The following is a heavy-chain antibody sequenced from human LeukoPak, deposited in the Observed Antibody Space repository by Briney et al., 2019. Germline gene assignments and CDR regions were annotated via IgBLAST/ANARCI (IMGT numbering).Heavy chain of an antibody. J-gene: IGHJ3*02. CDR1: GGSISSGDYY. D-gene: IGHD3-16*01. CDR3: ALFPGEGDPFDI. CDR2: IYYSGST. V-gene: IGHV4-30-4*01. Sequence: SQALSLTCTVSGGSISSGDYYWSWIRQPPGKGLEWIGYIYYSGSTSYNPSLKSRLTISVDTSKNQFSLKLSSVTAADTAVYYCALFPGEGDPFDIWGQGTMVTVSS.